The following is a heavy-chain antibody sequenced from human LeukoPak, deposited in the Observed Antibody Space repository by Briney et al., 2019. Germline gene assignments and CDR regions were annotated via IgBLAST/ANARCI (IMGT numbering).Heavy chain of an antibody. V-gene: IGHV3-23*01. D-gene: IGHD1-26*01. CDR1: GFTFSSYD. J-gene: IGHJ4*02. CDR2: ISGSGGST. Sequence: GGSLRLSCAASGFTFSSYDMSWVRQAPGKGLEWVSGISGSGGSTYYADSVKGRFTISRDNSKNTLYLQMNSLRAEDTAVYYCARDQTGIVGATGFDYWGQGTLVTVSS. CDR3: ARDQTGIVGATGFDY.